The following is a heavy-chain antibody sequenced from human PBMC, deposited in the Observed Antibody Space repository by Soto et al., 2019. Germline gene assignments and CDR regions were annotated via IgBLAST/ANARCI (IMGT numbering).Heavy chain of an antibody. V-gene: IGHV1-46*01. D-gene: IGHD2-2*01. CDR2: INPSGGST. CDR3: ARDPGRVGFQLLLGHDYGMDV. J-gene: IGHJ6*02. CDR1: GHTFTSYY. Sequence: ASVKVSCKASGHTFTSYYMHWVRQAPGQGLEWMGIINPSGGSTSYAQKFQGRVTMTRDTSTSTVYMELSSLRSEDTAVYYCARDPGRVGFQLLLGHDYGMDVWGQGTTVTVSS.